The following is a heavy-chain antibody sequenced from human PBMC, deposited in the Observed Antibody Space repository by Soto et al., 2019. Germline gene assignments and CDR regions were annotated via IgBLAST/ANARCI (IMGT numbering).Heavy chain of an antibody. J-gene: IGHJ6*02. CDR2: ISYDGSNK. D-gene: IGHD2-2*02. CDR3: AKDQRRTGKEKDIVVVPAAIDYYYGMDV. Sequence: GGSLRLSCAASGFTFSSYGMHWVRQAPGKGLEWVAVISYDGSNKYYADSVKGRFTISRDNSKNTLYLQMNSLRAEDTAVYYCAKDQRRTGKEKDIVVVPAAIDYYYGMDVWGQGTTVTVSS. V-gene: IGHV3-30*18. CDR1: GFTFSSYG.